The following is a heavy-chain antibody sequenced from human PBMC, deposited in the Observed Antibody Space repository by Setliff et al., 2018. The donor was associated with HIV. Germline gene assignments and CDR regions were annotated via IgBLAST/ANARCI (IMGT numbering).Heavy chain of an antibody. D-gene: IGHD7-27*01. CDR3: ARDLPELTGRSFDP. J-gene: IGHJ5*02. Sequence: PSETLSLTCTVSGVSISSHYWSWIRQPPGKGLEWIGYIYNSGRTNYNPSLTSRVTISVDTSKNQFSLKLSSVTAADTAVYYCARDLPELTGRSFDPWGQGIQVTVSS. V-gene: IGHV4-59*11. CDR1: GVSISSHY. CDR2: IYNSGRT.